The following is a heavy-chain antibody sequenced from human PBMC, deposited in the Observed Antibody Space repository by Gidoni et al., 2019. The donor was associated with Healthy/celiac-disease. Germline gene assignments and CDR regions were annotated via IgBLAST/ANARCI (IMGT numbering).Heavy chain of an antibody. CDR2: IYTSGST. J-gene: IGHJ4*02. CDR3: ARVKGFYGSGSLSYFDY. V-gene: IGHV4-61*02. Sequence: QVQLQESGPGLVKPSQTLSPTCTVSGGSISSGSYYWSWIRQPAGKGLEWIGRIYTSGSTNYNPSLKSRVTISVDTSKNQFSLKLSSVTAADTAVYYCARVKGFYGSGSLSYFDYWGQGTLVTVSS. D-gene: IGHD3-10*01. CDR1: GGSISSGSYY.